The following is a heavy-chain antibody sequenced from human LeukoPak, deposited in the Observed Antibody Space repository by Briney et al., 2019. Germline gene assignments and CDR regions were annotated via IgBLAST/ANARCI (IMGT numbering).Heavy chain of an antibody. CDR3: ATGVITFGGVIETDY. CDR2: FDPEDGET. J-gene: IGHJ4*02. D-gene: IGHD3-16*02. CDR1: GYTLTELS. Sequence: GASVKVSCKASGYTLTELSMHWVRQAPGKGLEWMGGFDPEDGETIYAQKFQGRVTMTEDTSTDTAYMELSSLRSEGTAVYYCATGVITFGGVIETDYWGQGTLVTVSS. V-gene: IGHV1-24*01.